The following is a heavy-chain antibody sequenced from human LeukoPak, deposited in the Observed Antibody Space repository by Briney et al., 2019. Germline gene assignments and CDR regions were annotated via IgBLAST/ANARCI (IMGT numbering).Heavy chain of an antibody. Sequence: GGSLRLSCAAAGFTSIDYAMNWVRQAPGKGLEWVSVLIGSSGSTDYADSVKGRFTISRDNSKNTLFLQMNSLRAEDTAIYYSAKGAYDYIEIGYFDSWGQGTLVTVSS. J-gene: IGHJ4*02. D-gene: IGHD5-12*01. V-gene: IGHV3-23*01. CDR1: GFTSIDYA. CDR3: AKGAYDYIEIGYFDS. CDR2: LIGSSGST.